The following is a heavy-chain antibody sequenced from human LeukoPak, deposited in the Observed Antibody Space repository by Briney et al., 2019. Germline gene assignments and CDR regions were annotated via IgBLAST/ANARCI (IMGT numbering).Heavy chain of an antibody. CDR3: ARSSLIAARPSSY. D-gene: IGHD6-6*01. CDR2: ISSSGSTI. J-gene: IGHJ4*02. Sequence: PGGSLRLSCAASGFTFSDYYMSWIHQAPGKGLEWVSYISSSGSTIYYADSVKGRFTISRDNAKNSLYLQMNSLRAEDTAVYYCARSSLIAARPSSYWGQGTLVTVSS. V-gene: IGHV3-11*01. CDR1: GFTFSDYY.